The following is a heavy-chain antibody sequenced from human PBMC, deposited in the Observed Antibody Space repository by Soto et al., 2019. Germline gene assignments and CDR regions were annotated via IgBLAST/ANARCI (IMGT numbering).Heavy chain of an antibody. J-gene: IGHJ5*02. CDR2: IYYSGST. V-gene: IGHV4-31*03. CDR1: GGSISSGGYY. Sequence: SETLSLTCTVSGGSISSGGYYWSWIRQHPGKGLEWIGYIYYSGSTYYNPSLKSRVTISVDTSKNQFSLKLSSVTAADTAVYYCARTLRITMVRGVIRGDWFDPWGQGTLVTVSS. D-gene: IGHD3-10*01. CDR3: ARTLRITMVRGVIRGDWFDP.